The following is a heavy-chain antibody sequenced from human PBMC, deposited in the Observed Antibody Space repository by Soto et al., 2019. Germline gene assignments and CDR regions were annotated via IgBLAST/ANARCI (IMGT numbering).Heavy chain of an antibody. J-gene: IGHJ5*02. V-gene: IGHV4-59*01. CDR1: GGSISSYY. Sequence: SETLSLTCTVSGGSISSYYWSWIRQPPGKGLEWIGYIYYSGSTNYNPSLKSRVTISVDTSKNQFSLKLSSVTAADTAVYYCARVIPGSGSWYNWFDPWGQGTLVTVSS. CDR2: IYYSGST. CDR3: ARVIPGSGSWYNWFDP. D-gene: IGHD3-10*01.